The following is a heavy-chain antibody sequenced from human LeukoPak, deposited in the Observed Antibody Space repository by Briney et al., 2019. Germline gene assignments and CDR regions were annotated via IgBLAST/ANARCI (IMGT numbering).Heavy chain of an antibody. CDR3: ARIYCGGDCHWFYYYYMDV. V-gene: IGHV4-39*07. Sequence: SETLSLTCTVSGGSISSSSYYWGWIRQPPGKGLEWIGSIYYSGSTYYNPSLKSRVTISVDTSKNQFSLKLSSVTAADTAVYYCARIYCGGDCHWFYYYYMDVWGKGTTVTVSS. D-gene: IGHD2-21*02. CDR2: IYYSGST. J-gene: IGHJ6*03. CDR1: GGSISSSSYY.